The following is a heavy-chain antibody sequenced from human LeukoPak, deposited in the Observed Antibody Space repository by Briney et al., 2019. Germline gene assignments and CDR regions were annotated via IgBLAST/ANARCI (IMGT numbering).Heavy chain of an antibody. V-gene: IGHV4-30-2*01. CDR1: GGSISSGGYS. J-gene: IGHJ6*04. Sequence: PSQTLFLTCAVSGGSISSGGYSWSWIRQPPGKGLEWIGYIYHSGSTYYNPSLKSRVTISVDRSKNQFSLKLSSVTAADTAVYYCARVVLGEGMDVWGKGTTVTVSS. CDR2: IYHSGST. D-gene: IGHD3-16*01. CDR3: ARVVLGEGMDV.